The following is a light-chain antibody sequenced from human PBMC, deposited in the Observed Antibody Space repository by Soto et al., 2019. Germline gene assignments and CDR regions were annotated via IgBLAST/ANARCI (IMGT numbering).Light chain of an antibody. Sequence: SSELTQPPSVSVSPLQTASITCAGDKLGDKYACWYQQKPGQSPVLVIYQDSKRPSGIPERFSGSNSGNTATLTISGTQAMDEADYYCQAWDSSTVVFGGGTKLTVL. CDR1: KLGDKY. CDR2: QDS. V-gene: IGLV3-1*01. J-gene: IGLJ2*01. CDR3: QAWDSSTVV.